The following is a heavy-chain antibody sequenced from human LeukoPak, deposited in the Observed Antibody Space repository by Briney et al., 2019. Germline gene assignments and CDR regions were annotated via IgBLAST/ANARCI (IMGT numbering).Heavy chain of an antibody. CDR3: ARAPRVVIVATTRGLFDY. CDR2: INEDGSIT. V-gene: IGHV3-74*01. Sequence: GGSLRLSCAASGFTFSSNWMHWVRQAPGKGLVWVSRINEDGSITNYADSVKGRSTIFRDNAKNTLYLQMNSLRAEDTAVYYCARAPRVVIVATTRGLFDYWGQGTLVTVSS. J-gene: IGHJ4*02. CDR1: GFTFSSNW. D-gene: IGHD5-12*01.